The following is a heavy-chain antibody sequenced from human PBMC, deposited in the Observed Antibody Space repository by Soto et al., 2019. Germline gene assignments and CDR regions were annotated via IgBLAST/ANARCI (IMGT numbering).Heavy chain of an antibody. D-gene: IGHD2-15*01. CDR1: GYTFTSYG. V-gene: IGHV1-18*01. J-gene: IGHJ4*02. CDR3: ARTLGYCSGGSCYPHYFDY. Sequence: QVQLVQSGAEVKKPGASVKVSCKASGYTFTSYGISWVRQAPGQGLEWMGWISAYNGNTNDAQKLQGSVTMTTAPSTSTAYMELRSLRSYDTAVYYCARTLGYCSGGSCYPHYFDYWGQGTLVTVSS. CDR2: ISAYNGNT.